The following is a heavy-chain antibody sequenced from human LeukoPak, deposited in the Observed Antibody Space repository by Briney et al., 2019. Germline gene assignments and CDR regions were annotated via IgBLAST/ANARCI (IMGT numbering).Heavy chain of an antibody. V-gene: IGHV4-38-2*02. D-gene: IGHD5-18*01. CDR1: GYSISSVYY. CDR2: IYHGGST. Sequence: PSETLSLACTVSGYSISSVYYWGGSRPPPGKGVGWTAIIYHGGSTYYTPSLKSRFTISVDTSKNQFYLKVSSVTAAATAMYHGPRDRQGVRRAMVLRDVFDMWGQGTMVTVSS. J-gene: IGHJ3*02. CDR3: PRDRQGVRRAMVLRDVFDM.